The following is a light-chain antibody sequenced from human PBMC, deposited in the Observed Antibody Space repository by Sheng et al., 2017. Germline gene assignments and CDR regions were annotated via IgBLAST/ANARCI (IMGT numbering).Light chain of an antibody. CDR3: SSYGSGSTFYV. V-gene: IGLV2-14*03. J-gene: IGLJ1*01. Sequence: QSALTQPASVSGSPGQSITISCTGTTSDIGAYNYVSWYQQHPDKAPKLVIYDVLNRPSGVSNRFSGSKSGNTASLTISGLQAEDEADYYCSSYGSGSTFYVIGTGTRVTVL. CDR1: TSDIGAYNY. CDR2: DVL.